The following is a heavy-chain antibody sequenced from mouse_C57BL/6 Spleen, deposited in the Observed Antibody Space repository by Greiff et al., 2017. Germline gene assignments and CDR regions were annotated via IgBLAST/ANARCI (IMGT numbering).Heavy chain of an antibody. Sequence: ESGPGLVKPSQSLSLTCSVTGYSITSGYYWNWIRQFPGNKLEWMGYISYDGSNNYNPSLKNRISITRDTSKNQFFLKLNSVTTEDTATYYCARRDDYGYDGYAMDYWGQGTSVTVSS. J-gene: IGHJ4*01. CDR3: ARRDDYGYDGYAMDY. CDR1: GYSITSGYY. CDR2: ISYDGSN. D-gene: IGHD2-2*01. V-gene: IGHV3-6*01.